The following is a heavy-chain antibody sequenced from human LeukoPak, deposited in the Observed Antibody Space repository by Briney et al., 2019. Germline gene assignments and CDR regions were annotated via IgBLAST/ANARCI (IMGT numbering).Heavy chain of an antibody. V-gene: IGHV3-21*01. Sequence: GGSLRLSCAASGFTFSGYSMTWVRQAPGKGLEWVSSISSRSSYIYYADSVKGRFTISRDNAKNSLFLQMNSLRAEDTAMYYCASSRDYVISTGRVDYWGQGTLVTVSS. CDR2: ISSRSSYI. D-gene: IGHD3-9*01. J-gene: IGHJ4*02. CDR3: ASSRDYVISTGRVDY. CDR1: GFTFSGYS.